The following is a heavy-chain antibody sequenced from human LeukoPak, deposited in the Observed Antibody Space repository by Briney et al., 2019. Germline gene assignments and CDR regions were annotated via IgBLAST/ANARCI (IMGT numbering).Heavy chain of an antibody. Sequence: GGSLRLSCAASGFTISSYGMHWVRQAPGKGLEWVALIWYDGNNKYYGDSVKGRFTISRDNSKNTLYLQMSSLRAEDTAVYYCARGSPGYWGQGTLVTVSS. CDR2: IWYDGNNK. CDR1: GFTISSYG. CDR3: ARGSPGY. J-gene: IGHJ4*02. V-gene: IGHV3-33*01.